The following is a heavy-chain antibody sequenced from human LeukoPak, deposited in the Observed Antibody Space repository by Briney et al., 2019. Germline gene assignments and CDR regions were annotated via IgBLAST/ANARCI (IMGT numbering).Heavy chain of an antibody. CDR1: GGSFSGYY. J-gene: IGHJ4*02. CDR3: ARVTGYMIEDYFDY. V-gene: IGHV4-59*01. D-gene: IGHD3-22*01. CDR2: IYCSGST. Sequence: SETLSLTCAVYGGSFSGYYWSWIRRPPGKGLEWIGYIYCSGSTNYNPSLKSRVTISVDTSKNQFSLRLSSVTAADTAVYYCARVTGYMIEDYFDYWGQGTLVTVSS.